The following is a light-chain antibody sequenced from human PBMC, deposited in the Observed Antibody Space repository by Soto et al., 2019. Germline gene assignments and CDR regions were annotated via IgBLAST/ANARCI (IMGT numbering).Light chain of an antibody. V-gene: IGKV3-15*01. CDR1: QSVSNN. CDR3: QQYNNWPRT. J-gene: IGKJ1*01. Sequence: EIVMTQSPATLSVSPGERATLSCRASQSVSNNLAWYQQIPGQAPSLLIYGASTRATGIPARFSGSGSGTEFTLTISSLQSEDFAVYYCQQYNNWPRTFGQGTKVEIK. CDR2: GAS.